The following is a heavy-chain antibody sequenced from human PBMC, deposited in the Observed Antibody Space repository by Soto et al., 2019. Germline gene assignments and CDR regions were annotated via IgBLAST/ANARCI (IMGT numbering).Heavy chain of an antibody. Sequence: DSVKVSCKAAGYTFTSYDINWVRQATGQGLEWMGWMNPNSGNTGYAQKFQGRVTMTRNTSISTAYMELSNLRSEDTAVYYCASGRRDARLPRASYYYYGMDLCGEATEVTVAS. V-gene: IGHV1-8*01. CDR1: GYTFTSYD. CDR3: ASGRRDARLPRASYYYYGMDL. CDR2: MNPNSGNT. J-gene: IGHJ6*04. D-gene: IGHD6-25*01.